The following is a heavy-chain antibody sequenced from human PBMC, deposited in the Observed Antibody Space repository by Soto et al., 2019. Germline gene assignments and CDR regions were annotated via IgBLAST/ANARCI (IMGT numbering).Heavy chain of an antibody. D-gene: IGHD3-9*01. Sequence: QVQLQESGPGLVKPSQTLSLTCTVSGGSISSGGYYWSWIRQHPVKGLEWIGYMSYSGSTYNNPSLKSQGTISVDTSKPQFSLKLSSVKVAARAVYYCARMDVLRYFDPWGQGTLVTVSS. CDR1: GGSISSGGYY. CDR2: MSYSGST. V-gene: IGHV4-31*01. CDR3: ARMDVLRYFDP. J-gene: IGHJ5*02.